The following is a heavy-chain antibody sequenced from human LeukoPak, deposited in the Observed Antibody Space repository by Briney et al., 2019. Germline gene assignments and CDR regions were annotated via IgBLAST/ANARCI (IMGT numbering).Heavy chain of an antibody. Sequence: PGGSLRLSCAASGFTFSSYGMSWVRQAPGKGLEWVSAISGSGGSTYYADSVKGRFTISRDNAKNTLYLQMNSLRAEDTAVYYCARDPSSSSTWFDPWGQGTLVTVSS. CDR2: ISGSGGST. V-gene: IGHV3-23*01. CDR3: ARDPSSSSTWFDP. CDR1: GFTFSSYG. J-gene: IGHJ5*02. D-gene: IGHD6-6*01.